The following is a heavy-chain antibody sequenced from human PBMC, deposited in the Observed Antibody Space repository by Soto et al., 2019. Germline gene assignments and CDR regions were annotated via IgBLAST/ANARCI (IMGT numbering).Heavy chain of an antibody. CDR3: ASRQGYFDW. J-gene: IGHJ4*02. V-gene: IGHV4-59*08. D-gene: IGHD6-13*01. CDR2: IYYSGST. CDR1: GGSISSYY. Sequence: SETLSLTCTVSGGSISSYYWSWIRQPPGKGLEWIGYIYYSGSTYYNPSLKSRVTISVDTSKNQFSLKLSSVTAADTAVYYCASRQGYFDWWGQGTLVTVSS.